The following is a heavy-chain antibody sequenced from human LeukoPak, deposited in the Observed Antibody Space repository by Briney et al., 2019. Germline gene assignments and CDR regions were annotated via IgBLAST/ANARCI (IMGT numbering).Heavy chain of an antibody. CDR2: ISAYNGNT. CDR1: GYTFTSYG. Sequence: ASVKVSCKASGYTFTSYGISWVRQAPGQGLEWMGWISAYNGNTNYAQKLQGRVTMTTDTSTSTAYMELRSLRSDDTAVYYCARDSEQLVGYYYMDVWGKGTTVTVSS. V-gene: IGHV1-18*01. J-gene: IGHJ6*03. D-gene: IGHD6-6*01. CDR3: ARDSEQLVGYYYMDV.